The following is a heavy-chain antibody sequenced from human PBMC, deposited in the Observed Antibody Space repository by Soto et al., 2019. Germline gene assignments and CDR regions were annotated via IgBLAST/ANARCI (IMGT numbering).Heavy chain of an antibody. D-gene: IGHD6-6*01. CDR1: GFSLSTSGVG. J-gene: IGHJ3*02. Sequence: PTLVNPTQTLTLTCSFSGFSLSTSGVGVGWIRQSPGKALEWLALIYWSGDEHYRPSLKSRLSIIKDTSKNHVVLIMTDMDPVDTATYYCARGLATLPVFAFAICGQGTMVTVS. CDR2: IYWSGDE. V-gene: IGHV2-5*01. CDR3: ARGLATLPVFAFAI.